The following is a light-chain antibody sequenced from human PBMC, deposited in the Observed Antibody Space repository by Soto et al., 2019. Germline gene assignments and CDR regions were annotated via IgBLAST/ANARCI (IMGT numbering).Light chain of an antibody. CDR2: GAS. J-gene: IGKJ1*01. V-gene: IGKV3-15*01. CDR1: QSITTN. Sequence: EVVMTQSPVTLFVSPGERATLSCRASQSITTNLAWYQQKPGQAPRLLIYGASTRATGVPARFSGSGSGTQFTLTINSLQSEDFAVYYCQQYNDWPPKRTFGQGTKVDIK. CDR3: QQYNDWPPKRT.